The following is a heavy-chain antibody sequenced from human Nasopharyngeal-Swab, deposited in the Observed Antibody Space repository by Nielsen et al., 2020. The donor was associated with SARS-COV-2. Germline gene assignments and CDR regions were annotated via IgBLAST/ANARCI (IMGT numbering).Heavy chain of an antibody. Sequence: RQAPGKGLEWVSYISSSGSIIYYADSVKGRFTISRDNAKNSLYLQMNSLRAEDTAVYYCARASRFGGRMDVWGKGTTVTVSS. V-gene: IGHV3-11*01. D-gene: IGHD3-10*01. CDR2: ISSSGSII. J-gene: IGHJ6*04. CDR3: ARASRFGGRMDV.